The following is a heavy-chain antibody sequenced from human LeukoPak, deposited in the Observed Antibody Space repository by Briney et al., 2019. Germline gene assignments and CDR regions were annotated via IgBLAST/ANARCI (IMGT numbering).Heavy chain of an antibody. CDR2: INPNSGDT. V-gene: IGHV1-2*02. CDR1: GYTFTGSY. D-gene: IGHD6-13*01. Sequence: ASVKVSCKASGYTFTGSYMHWVRQAPGQGLEWMGWINPNSGDTNYAQKFQGRVTMTRDTSISTAYMEMRRLRSDDTAVYYCARDGLSSSSWYGWGYYYMDVWGKGTTVTISS. CDR3: ARDGLSSSSWYGWGYYYMDV. J-gene: IGHJ6*03.